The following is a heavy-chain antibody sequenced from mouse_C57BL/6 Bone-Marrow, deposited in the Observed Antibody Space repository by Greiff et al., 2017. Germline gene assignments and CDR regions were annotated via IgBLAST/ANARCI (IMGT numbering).Heavy chain of an antibody. D-gene: IGHD1-1*01. Sequence: EVHLVESGPGLAKPSQTLSLTCSVTGYSITSDYWNWIRKFPGNKLEYMGYISYSGSTYYNPSLKSRISITRDTSKNQYYLPLNSVTTEDTATYYCAKHYYGEGYFDYWGQGPTLTVSS. CDR3: AKHYYGEGYFDY. CDR1: GYSITSDY. V-gene: IGHV3-8*01. J-gene: IGHJ2*01. CDR2: ISYSGST.